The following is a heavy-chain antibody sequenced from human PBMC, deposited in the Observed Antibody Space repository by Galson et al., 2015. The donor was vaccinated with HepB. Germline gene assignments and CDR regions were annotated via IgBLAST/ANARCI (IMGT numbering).Heavy chain of an antibody. V-gene: IGHV3-23*01. CDR1: GFNYRSYA. CDR2: SSGSGGSR. Sequence: LRLSCAASGFNYRSYAMSWAREAPGKGLEGVSASSGSGGSRYYADSVKGRFTISRDNSKNTLYLQMNSLRAEDTAVYYCAKNVITGTTEWVVAFDIWGQGTMVTVSS. CDR3: AKNVITGTTEWVVAFDI. J-gene: IGHJ3*02. D-gene: IGHD1-20*01.